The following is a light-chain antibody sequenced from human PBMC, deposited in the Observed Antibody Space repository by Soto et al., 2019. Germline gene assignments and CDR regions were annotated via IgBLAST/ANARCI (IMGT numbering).Light chain of an antibody. CDR2: WAS. CDR3: QQYNNWLWT. V-gene: IGKV4-1*01. Sequence: DIVMTQSPDSLAVSLGERATINCKSSRTVLYSSNNRNYLAWYQHKPGQPPKLLINWASARESGVPDRFSGAGSGTDFTLTISSLQAEDFAVYYCQQYNNWLWTFGQGTKVDIK. J-gene: IGKJ1*01. CDR1: RTVLYSSNNRNY.